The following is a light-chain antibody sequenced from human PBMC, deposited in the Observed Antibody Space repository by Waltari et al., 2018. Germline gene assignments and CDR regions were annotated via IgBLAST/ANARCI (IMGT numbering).Light chain of an antibody. CDR2: EVS. CDR3: SSYGGNNNLAV. J-gene: IGLJ1*01. CDR1: GSDVGGYTY. Sequence: QSALTQPPSASGSPGQSVTISCTGTGSDVGGYTYVSWYQLHPGKAPKFIIYEVSKRPSGVPDRFSGSKSGNTASLTVSGLRTEDEADYYCSSYGGNNNLAVFGTGTKVIVL. V-gene: IGLV2-8*01.